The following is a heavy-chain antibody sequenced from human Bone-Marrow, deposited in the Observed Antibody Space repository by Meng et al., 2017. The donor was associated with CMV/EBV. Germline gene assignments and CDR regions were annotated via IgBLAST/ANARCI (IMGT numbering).Heavy chain of an antibody. Sequence: GESLKISCAASGSTFSDYYMSWVRQAPGKGLEWVACINQDGSEIYYVESVKGRFTISRDNAKNSLYLQMNSLRVEDTAVYYCAREFNWGQGTLVTVSS. CDR2: INQDGSEI. CDR1: GSTFSDYY. CDR3: AREFN. V-gene: IGHV3-7*01. J-gene: IGHJ4*02.